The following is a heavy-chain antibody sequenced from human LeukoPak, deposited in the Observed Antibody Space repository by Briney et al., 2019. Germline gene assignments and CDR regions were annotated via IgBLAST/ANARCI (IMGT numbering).Heavy chain of an antibody. CDR2: IKVSGGRT. V-gene: IGHV1-46*01. CDR3: AREPPESYYFDN. Sequence: GASVKVSCKASGYTFSGFYVHCVRQAPGQGLEWMGIIKVSGGRTEYAQKFQGRVTVTRDMSTSTVYMELNNLRSEDTAVYYCAREPPESYYFDNWGQGTLVTVSS. CDR1: GYTFSGFY. J-gene: IGHJ4*02.